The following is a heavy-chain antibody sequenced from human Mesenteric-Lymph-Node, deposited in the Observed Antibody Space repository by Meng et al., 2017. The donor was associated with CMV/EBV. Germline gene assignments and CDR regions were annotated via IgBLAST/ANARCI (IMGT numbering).Heavy chain of an antibody. D-gene: IGHD3-22*01. V-gene: IGHV4-39*07. Sequence: SETLSLTCTVSGGSVSSGSFYWSWIRQPPGKGLEWIGEINHSGSTNYNPSLKSRVTISVDTSKNQFSLKLSSVTAADTAVYYCARGPGYYDSSGYFVGVVGDYWGQGTLVTVSS. CDR1: GGSVSSGSFY. CDR3: ARGPGYYDSSGYFVGVVGDY. CDR2: INHSGST. J-gene: IGHJ4*02.